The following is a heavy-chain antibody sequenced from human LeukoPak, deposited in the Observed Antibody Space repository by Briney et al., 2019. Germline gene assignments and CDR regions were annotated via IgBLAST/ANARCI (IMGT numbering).Heavy chain of an antibody. V-gene: IGHV1-69*05. CDR1: GGTFSSYA. CDR3: ARDKGAAAGYINWFDP. CDR2: IIPIVGTA. Sequence: GASVKVSCKASGGTFSSYAISWVRQAPGQGLEWMGGIIPIVGTANYAQKFQGRVTITTDESTSTAYMELSSLRSEDTAVYYCARDKGAAAGYINWFDPWGQGTLVTVSS. J-gene: IGHJ5*02. D-gene: IGHD6-13*01.